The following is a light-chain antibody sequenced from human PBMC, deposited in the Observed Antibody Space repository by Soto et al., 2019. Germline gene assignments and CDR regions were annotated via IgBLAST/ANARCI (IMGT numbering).Light chain of an antibody. J-gene: IGLJ3*02. CDR2: EVN. CDR1: SSDVGKYNL. CDR3: CSYGISSPWV. Sequence: QSALTQPASVSGSPGQSITISCTGTSSDVGKYNLVSWYQQHPGKAPKIIIFEVNERPSGVSNRFSGSKSGNTASLTISGLLADDEADYYCCSYGISSPWVFGGGTKLTVL. V-gene: IGLV2-23*02.